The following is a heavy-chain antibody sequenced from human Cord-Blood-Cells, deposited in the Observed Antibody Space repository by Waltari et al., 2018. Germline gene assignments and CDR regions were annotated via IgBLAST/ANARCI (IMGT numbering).Heavy chain of an antibody. D-gene: IGHD3-22*01. Sequence: QVQLVQSGAEVKKPGASVKVSCKVSGYTFTSYDINWMRQATGQGLEWMGWMNPNSGNTGYAQKFQGRVTMTRNTSISTAYMELSSLRSEDTAVYYCASSSGYYYDAFDIWGQGTMVTVSS. CDR1: GYTFTSYD. V-gene: IGHV1-8*01. CDR2: MNPNSGNT. J-gene: IGHJ3*02. CDR3: ASSSGYYYDAFDI.